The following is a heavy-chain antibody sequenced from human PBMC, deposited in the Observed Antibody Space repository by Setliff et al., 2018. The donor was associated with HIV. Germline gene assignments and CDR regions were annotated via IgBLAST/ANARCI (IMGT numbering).Heavy chain of an antibody. J-gene: IGHJ6*02. CDR1: GYTFTSYY. Sequence: ASVKVSCKASGYTFTSYYMHWVRQAPGQGLEWMGIINPSGGSTSYAQKFQGRVTMTRDTSTSTVYMELSSLRSGDTAVYYCARDLRLHLDDIYGSGTVYGMDVWGQGTTVTVSS. CDR2: INPSGGST. V-gene: IGHV1-46*01. CDR3: ARDLRLHLDDIYGSGTVYGMDV. D-gene: IGHD3-10*01.